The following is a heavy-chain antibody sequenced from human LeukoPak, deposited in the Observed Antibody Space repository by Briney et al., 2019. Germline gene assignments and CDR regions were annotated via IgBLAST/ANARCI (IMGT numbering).Heavy chain of an antibody. D-gene: IGHD5-18*01. CDR1: GFTFSNYG. J-gene: IGHJ3*02. Sequence: GGSLRLSCAASGFTFSNYGINWVRQAQGKGLEWVSAVSGSGGSTYYAESVKGRFTISRDNSKNTLYLQMSSLRAEDTAVYYCAKPRMQLWSDAFDIWGQGTMVTVSS. CDR2: VSGSGGST. CDR3: AKPRMQLWSDAFDI. V-gene: IGHV3-23*01.